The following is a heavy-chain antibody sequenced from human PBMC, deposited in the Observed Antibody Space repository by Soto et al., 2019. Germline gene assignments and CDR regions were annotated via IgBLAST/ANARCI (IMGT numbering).Heavy chain of an antibody. CDR3: ARDGGLVSPYYFDY. CDR2: INPSGGST. CDR1: GYTFISYY. Sequence: QVQLVQSGAEVKKPGASVTISCKTSGYTFISYYIHWVRRAPGQGLEWMGIINPSGGSTSYAQKFQGRVTVTGDTSTSTVYMELSSLKSEDTAVYYCARDGGLVSPYYFDYWGQGTLVTVSS. J-gene: IGHJ4*02. V-gene: IGHV1-46*01. D-gene: IGHD3-9*01.